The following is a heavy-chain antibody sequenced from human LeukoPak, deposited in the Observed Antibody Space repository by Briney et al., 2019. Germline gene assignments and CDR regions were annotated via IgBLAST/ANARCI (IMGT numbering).Heavy chain of an antibody. D-gene: IGHD3-22*01. CDR3: AKDPYDSSGYYFPGAFDI. CDR2: ISGSGGST. CDR1: GFTLSSYA. Sequence: GGSLRLSCAASGFTLSSYAMSWVRQAPGKGLEWVSAISGSGGSTYYADSVKGRFTISRDNSKNTLYLQMNSLRAEDTAVYYCAKDPYDSSGYYFPGAFDIWGQGTMVTVSS. J-gene: IGHJ3*02. V-gene: IGHV3-23*01.